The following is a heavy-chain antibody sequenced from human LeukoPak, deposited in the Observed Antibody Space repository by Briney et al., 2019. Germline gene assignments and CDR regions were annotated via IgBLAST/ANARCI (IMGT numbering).Heavy chain of an antibody. CDR3: ARQIAAAGTNYYYYMDV. V-gene: IGHV5-51*01. Sequence: GESLKISCKGSGYSFTSYWIGWVRQMPGKGLEWMGIIYPGDSDTRYSPSFQGQVTIPADKSISTAYLQWSSLKASDTAMYYCARQIAAAGTNYYYYMDVWGKGTTVTVSS. CDR1: GYSFTSYW. CDR2: IYPGDSDT. D-gene: IGHD6-13*01. J-gene: IGHJ6*03.